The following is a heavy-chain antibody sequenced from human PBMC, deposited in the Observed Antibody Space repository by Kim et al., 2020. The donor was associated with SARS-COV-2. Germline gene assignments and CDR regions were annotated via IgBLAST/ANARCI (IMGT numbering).Heavy chain of an antibody. Sequence: TYSPSVQDQVTISDDKSINTAYLQWRSLKASDSAMYYCATGQQLVRGFDYWGQGTLVTVSS. CDR3: ATGQQLVRGFDY. V-gene: IGHV5-51*01. D-gene: IGHD6-13*01. J-gene: IGHJ4*02.